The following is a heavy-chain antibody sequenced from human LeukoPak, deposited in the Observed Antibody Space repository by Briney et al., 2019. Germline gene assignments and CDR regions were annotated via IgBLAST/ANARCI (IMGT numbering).Heavy chain of an antibody. CDR1: GGSISSVGYF. V-gene: IGHV4-31*03. CDR3: ARLLGYCSSTSCYSGDYYYGMDV. D-gene: IGHD2-2*02. J-gene: IGHJ6*02. CDR2: IYYSGCT. Sequence: SETLSFTCTVSGGSISSVGYFWSWIRQHPGKGLVWIGYIYYSGCTYYNPSLKSRVTISVDTSKNQFSLKLSSVTAADTAVYYCARLLGYCSSTSCYSGDYYYGMDVWGQGTTVTVSS.